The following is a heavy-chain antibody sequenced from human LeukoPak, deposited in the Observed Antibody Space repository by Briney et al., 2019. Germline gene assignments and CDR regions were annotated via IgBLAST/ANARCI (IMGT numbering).Heavy chain of an antibody. Sequence: SETLSLTCTVSGGPKSSYYWRFIRQPAGKGLEWIGRSHTSWSTYYNPSLKSRVTMSVDTYRNQFSLRLTSVTAAGTAVYYCARGDYYDGGGRNWFDPWGQGTLVTVSS. V-gene: IGHV4-4*07. CDR3: ARGDYYDGGGRNWFDP. J-gene: IGHJ5*02. D-gene: IGHD3-16*01. CDR1: GGPKSSYY. CDR2: SHTSWST.